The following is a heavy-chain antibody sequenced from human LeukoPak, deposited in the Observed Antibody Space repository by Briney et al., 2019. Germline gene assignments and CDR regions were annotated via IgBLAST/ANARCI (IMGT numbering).Heavy chain of an antibody. CDR1: GFSFSSYS. D-gene: IGHD3-22*01. Sequence: GGSLRLSCAASGFSFSSYSMNWVRQAPGKGLEWVSYISSSSGTIYYVDSVKGRFTISRDNAKNSLYLQMNSLRVEDTAVYHCARGVYYDTSSYSPGGALDIWGQGTMVTVSS. CDR3: ARGVYYDTSSYSPGGALDI. J-gene: IGHJ3*02. V-gene: IGHV3-48*01. CDR2: ISSSSGTI.